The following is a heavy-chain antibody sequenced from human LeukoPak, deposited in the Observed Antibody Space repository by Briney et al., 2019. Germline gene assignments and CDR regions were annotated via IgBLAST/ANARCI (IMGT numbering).Heavy chain of an antibody. CDR2: IYSGGST. J-gene: IGHJ4*02. Sequence: GGSLRLSCVASGFTVSSNYMSWVRQAPGKGLEWVSVIYSGGSTYYADSVKGRFTISRHDSKNTLYLQMNSLRAEDTAVYYCARETYGSGSYYDYWGQGTLVTVSS. D-gene: IGHD3-10*01. CDR3: ARETYGSGSYYDY. V-gene: IGHV3-53*04. CDR1: GFTVSSNY.